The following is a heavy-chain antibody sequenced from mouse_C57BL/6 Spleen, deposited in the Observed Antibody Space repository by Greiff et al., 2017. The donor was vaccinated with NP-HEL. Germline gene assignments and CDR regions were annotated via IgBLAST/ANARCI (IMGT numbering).Heavy chain of an antibody. D-gene: IGHD2-3*01. CDR3: ARDVWDGYLDY. Sequence: EVQRVESEGGLVQPGSSMKLSCTASGFTFSDYYMAWVRQVPEKGLEWVANINYDGSSTYYLDSLKSRFIISRDNAKNILYLQMSSLKSEDTATYYCARDVWDGYLDYWGQGTTLTVSS. CDR1: GFTFSDYY. CDR2: INYDGSST. V-gene: IGHV5-16*01. J-gene: IGHJ2*01.